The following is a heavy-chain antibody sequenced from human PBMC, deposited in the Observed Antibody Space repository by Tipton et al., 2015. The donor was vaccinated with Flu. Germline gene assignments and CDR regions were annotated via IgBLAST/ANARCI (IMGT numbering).Heavy chain of an antibody. CDR3: ARVGVVTPFDY. Sequence: TLSLTCTVSGYSISGGFYWGWIRQPPGKGLEWIGNIYHSGSTFYNPSLKSRVTISVDTSKNQFSLKLSSVTAADTAVYYCARVGVVTPFDYWGQGTLVTVSS. V-gene: IGHV4-38-2*02. J-gene: IGHJ4*02. CDR1: GYSISGGFY. CDR2: IYHSGST. D-gene: IGHD4-23*01.